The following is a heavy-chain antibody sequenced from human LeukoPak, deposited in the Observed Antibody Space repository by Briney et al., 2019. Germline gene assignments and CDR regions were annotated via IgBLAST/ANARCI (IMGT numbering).Heavy chain of an antibody. V-gene: IGHV1-8*01. CDR2: MNPNSGNT. CDR3: FVEGSGITWMDV. Sequence: ASVKVSCKASGYTFTSYDINWVRQATGQGLEWMGWMNPNSGNTGYAEKFQGRVTMTRNTPISTAYMELSSLRSEDTAVYCCFVEGSGITWMDVWGQGTTVTVSS. J-gene: IGHJ6*02. D-gene: IGHD3-10*01. CDR1: GYTFTSYD.